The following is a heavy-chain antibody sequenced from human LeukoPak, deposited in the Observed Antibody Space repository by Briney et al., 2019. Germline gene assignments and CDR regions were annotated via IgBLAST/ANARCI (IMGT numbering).Heavy chain of an antibody. CDR1: GYTFTRSY. V-gene: IGHV1-46*04. CDR3: ARDGHYYDSSGYPRFYYMDV. J-gene: IGHJ6*03. Sequence: ASVMVSCKASGYTFTRSYMHWVRQAPGQGLGWMGIINPSGGSTSYAQKLQGRVTMTRDTSTSTVYMELSSLRSEDTAVYYCARDGHYYDSSGYPRFYYMDVWGKGTTVTVSS. CDR2: INPSGGST. D-gene: IGHD3-22*01.